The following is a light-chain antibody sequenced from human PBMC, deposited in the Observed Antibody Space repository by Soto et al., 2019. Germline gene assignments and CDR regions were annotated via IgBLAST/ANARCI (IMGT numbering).Light chain of an antibody. CDR1: QSVRSS. V-gene: IGKV3-11*01. Sequence: EIVLTQSPDTLSLSPGERATLSCRASQSVRSSLAWYQQKPGQAPRLLIYDASNRATGIPARLSGSGSGTDYTLTISSREPEDFAVYYCQQRSNWPPEVTFGPGTKVDIK. CDR3: QQRSNWPPEVT. CDR2: DAS. J-gene: IGKJ3*01.